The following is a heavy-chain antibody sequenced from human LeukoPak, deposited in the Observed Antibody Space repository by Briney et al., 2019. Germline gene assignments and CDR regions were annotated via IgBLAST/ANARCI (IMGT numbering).Heavy chain of an antibody. J-gene: IGHJ4*02. V-gene: IGHV3-23*01. CDR2: INGSGGST. Sequence: PGGSLRLSCAASGFTFSSYAMSWVRQAPGKGLEWVSAINGSGGSTYYADSVKGRFTSSRDNSKNTLYLQMNSLRAEDTAVYYCAKDAYSYGYADYWGQGTLVTVSS. CDR1: GFTFSSYA. D-gene: IGHD5-18*01. CDR3: AKDAYSYGYADY.